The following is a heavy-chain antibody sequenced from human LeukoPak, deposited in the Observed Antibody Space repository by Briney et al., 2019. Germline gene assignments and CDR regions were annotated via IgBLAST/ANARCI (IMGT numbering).Heavy chain of an antibody. J-gene: IGHJ5*02. CDR2: INTNTGNP. Sequence: ASVKVSCKASGYTFTSYAMNWVRQAPGQGLEWMGWINTNTGNPTYVQGFTGRFVFSLDTSVSTAYLQISSLKAEDTAVYYCARRPYCTNGVCYGELGFDPWGQGTLVTVSS. D-gene: IGHD2-8*01. CDR1: GYTFTSYA. V-gene: IGHV7-4-1*02. CDR3: ARRPYCTNGVCYGELGFDP.